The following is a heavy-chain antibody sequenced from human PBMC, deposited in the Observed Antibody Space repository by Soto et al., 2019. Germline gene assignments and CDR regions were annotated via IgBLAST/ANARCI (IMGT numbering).Heavy chain of an antibody. D-gene: IGHD3-10*01. CDR2: IIPILGIA. Sequence: QVQLVQSGAEVKKPGSSVKVSCKASGGTFSSYTISWVRQAPGQGLEWMGRIIPILGIANYAQKFQGRVTITANKSTSTAYMELSSLISEDTAVYYCAGADGSGSVRYAFDIWGQGTTVTVSS. V-gene: IGHV1-69*02. J-gene: IGHJ3*02. CDR1: GGTFSSYT. CDR3: AGADGSGSVRYAFDI.